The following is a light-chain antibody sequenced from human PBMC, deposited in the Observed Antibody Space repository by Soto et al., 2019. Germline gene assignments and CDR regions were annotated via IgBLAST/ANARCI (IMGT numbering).Light chain of an antibody. Sequence: EIELTQSPATLSLSPGERATLSCGASQSVSSSYLAWYQQKPGLAPRLLIYDASYRATGIPYRFSGSGSGTDFTLTITRLEPEEFAVYYCQHYGSSPQTFGHGTKLEMK. CDR2: DAS. CDR1: QSVSSSY. V-gene: IGKV3D-20*01. J-gene: IGKJ2*01. CDR3: QHYGSSPQT.